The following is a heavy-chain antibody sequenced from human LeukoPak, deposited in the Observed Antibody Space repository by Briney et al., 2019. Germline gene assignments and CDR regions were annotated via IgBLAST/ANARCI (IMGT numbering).Heavy chain of an antibody. CDR1: GFTFSSYG. CDR3: AKDRGSSSRPVNWFDP. V-gene: IGHV3-30*02. D-gene: IGHD6-6*01. J-gene: IGHJ5*02. CDR2: IRYDGSNK. Sequence: GGSLRLSCAASGFTFSSYGMHWVRQAPGKGLEWVAFIRYDGSNKYYADSVKGRFTISRDNSKNTLYLQMNSLRAEDTAVYYCAKDRGSSSRPVNWFDPWGQGTLVTVSS.